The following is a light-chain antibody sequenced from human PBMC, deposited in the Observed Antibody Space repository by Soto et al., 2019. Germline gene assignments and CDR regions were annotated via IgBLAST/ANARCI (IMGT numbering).Light chain of an antibody. CDR2: LGS. CDR1: QSLLHSNGYNY. Sequence: DLVVTQSPLSLPVTPGEPASISCRSSQSLLHSNGYNYLDWYLQKPGQSPQLLIYLGSNRASGVPDRFSGSGSGTDFTLKISRVEAEDVGVYYCMQALQTQFTFGPGTKVDIK. J-gene: IGKJ3*01. V-gene: IGKV2-28*01. CDR3: MQALQTQFT.